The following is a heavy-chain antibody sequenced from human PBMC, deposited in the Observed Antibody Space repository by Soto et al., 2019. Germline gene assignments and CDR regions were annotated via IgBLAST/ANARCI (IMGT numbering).Heavy chain of an antibody. Sequence: PSETLSLTCAVYGGSFSGYYWRWIRQPPGKGLEWIGEINHSGSTNYNPSLKSRVTISVDTSKNQFSLKLSSVTAADTAVYYCARDRIAAAGTGYYYYYGMDVWGQGTTVTVSS. CDR3: ARDRIAAAGTGYYYYYGMDV. J-gene: IGHJ6*02. V-gene: IGHV4-34*01. D-gene: IGHD6-13*01. CDR2: INHSGST. CDR1: GGSFSGYY.